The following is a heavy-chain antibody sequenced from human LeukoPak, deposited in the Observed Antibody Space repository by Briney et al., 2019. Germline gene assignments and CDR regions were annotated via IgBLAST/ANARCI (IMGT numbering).Heavy chain of an antibody. D-gene: IGHD5-18*01. CDR3: ARPRRGQLWNRARDFDY. J-gene: IGHJ4*02. CDR1: GYTFTSYD. V-gene: IGHV1-8*03. Sequence: ASVKVSCKASGYTFTSYDINWVRQATGQGLEWMGWMNPNSGNTGYEQKFQGTVTITRKTSRSTAYRELSSLGSEDTAVYYCARPRRGQLWNRARDFDYWGQGTLVTVSS. CDR2: MNPNSGNT.